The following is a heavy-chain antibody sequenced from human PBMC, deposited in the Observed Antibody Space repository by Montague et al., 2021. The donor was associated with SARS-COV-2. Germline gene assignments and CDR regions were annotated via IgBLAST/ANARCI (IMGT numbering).Heavy chain of an antibody. V-gene: IGHV4-34*01. CDR1: GGSFSGHY. CDR2: INNSGST. Sequence: SETLSHTRAVYGGSFSGHYWSWIRQPPGKGLEWIGEINNSGSTNXNPSLKSRVTISVDTSKNQFSLKLHSVTAADTAVYYCARGRIEVSMIVVVLTGASYYMDVWGKGTTVTVSS. D-gene: IGHD3-22*01. CDR3: ARGRIEVSMIVVVLTGASYYMDV. J-gene: IGHJ6*03.